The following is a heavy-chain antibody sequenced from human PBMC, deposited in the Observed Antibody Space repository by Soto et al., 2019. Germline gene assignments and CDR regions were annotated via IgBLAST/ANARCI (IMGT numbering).Heavy chain of an antibody. CDR1: GYTFTAYY. CDR2: INPNSGVT. J-gene: IGHJ3*02. D-gene: IGHD3-10*01. Sequence: VASVKVSCKASGYTFTAYYMHWVLQAPGQGLEWMGWINPNSGVTNFAQKFHGRVTMTRDTSISTAYMELSRLTSDDTAVYYCQTAGEWKEDYARSHVFDIWGQETMVNV. V-gene: IGHV1-2*02. CDR3: QTAGEWKEDYARSHVFDI.